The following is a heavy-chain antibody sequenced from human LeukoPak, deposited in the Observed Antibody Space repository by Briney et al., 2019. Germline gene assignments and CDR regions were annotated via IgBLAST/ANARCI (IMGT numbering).Heavy chain of an antibody. D-gene: IGHD1-26*01. J-gene: IGHJ4*02. CDR1: GFTFSSYG. CDR2: ISYDGSNK. CDR3: AKAKVGATNFDY. V-gene: IGHV3-30*18. Sequence: PGGSLRLSCAASGFTFSSYGMHWVRQAPGKGLEWVAVISYDGSNKYYADSVKGRFTISRDNSKNTLYLQMNSLRAEDTAVYYCAKAKVGATNFDYWGQGTLVTVSS.